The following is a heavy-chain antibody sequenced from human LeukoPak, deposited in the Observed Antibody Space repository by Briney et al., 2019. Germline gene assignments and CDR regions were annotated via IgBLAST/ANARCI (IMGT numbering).Heavy chain of an antibody. Sequence: ASVKVSCKASGYTFTSYGISWVRQAPGQGLEWMGWISAYNGNTNYAQKLQGRVTMTTDTSTSTAYMELRSLRSDDTAVYYCARDSKRVGVAGDLWDYWGQGTLVTVSS. CDR3: ARDSKRVGVAGDLWDY. CDR2: ISAYNGNT. V-gene: IGHV1-18*01. J-gene: IGHJ4*02. CDR1: GYTFTSYG. D-gene: IGHD3-16*01.